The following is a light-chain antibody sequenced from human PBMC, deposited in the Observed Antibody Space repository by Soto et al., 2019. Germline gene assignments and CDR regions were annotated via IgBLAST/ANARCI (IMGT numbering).Light chain of an antibody. J-gene: IGKJ1*01. CDR2: GAS. CDR1: ESVSSSY. Sequence: IVLTHSPGTLSLSPGERATLSCRASESVSSSYLAWYQQKPGQAPRLLIFGASSRATGTPDRFSGSGSGTDFTLTISRLEPEDFAVYYCQQYGSSPPWKFSQGTKVDIK. V-gene: IGKV3-20*01. CDR3: QQYGSSPPWK.